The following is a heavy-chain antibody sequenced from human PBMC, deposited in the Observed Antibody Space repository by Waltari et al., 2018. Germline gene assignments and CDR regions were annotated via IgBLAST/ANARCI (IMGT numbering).Heavy chain of an antibody. Sequence: QVQLVQSGAEVKKPGSSVKVSCKASGGTFSSYAISWVRQAPGQGLEWMGRINPNSGGTNYAQKFQGRVTMTRDTSISTAYMELSRLRSDDTAVYYCARGDSSGYYWYFDLWGRGTLVTVSS. CDR3: ARGDSSGYYWYFDL. J-gene: IGHJ2*01. V-gene: IGHV1-2*02. CDR2: INPNSGGT. D-gene: IGHD3-22*01. CDR1: GGTFSSYA.